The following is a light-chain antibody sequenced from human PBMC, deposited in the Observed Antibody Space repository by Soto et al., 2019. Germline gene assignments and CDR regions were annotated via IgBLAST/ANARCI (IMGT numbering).Light chain of an antibody. V-gene: IGKV1-33*01. CDR2: DAS. J-gene: IGKJ4*01. CDR3: QQYDNLLAIT. Sequence: DIQMTQYPSSLSASVGDRVTITCQASQDISNYLNWYQQKPGKAPKLLIYDASNLETGVPSRFSGSGSGTDFTFTISSLQPEDIATYYCQQYDNLLAITFGGGTKVEIK. CDR1: QDISNY.